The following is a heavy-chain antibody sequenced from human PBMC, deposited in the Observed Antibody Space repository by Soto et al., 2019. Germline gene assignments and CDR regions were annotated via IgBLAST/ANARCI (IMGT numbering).Heavy chain of an antibody. J-gene: IGHJ4*02. CDR3: ARDLKGALAGTGSDY. CDR2: IIPILGIA. V-gene: IGHV1-69*08. D-gene: IGHD6-19*01. CDR1: GGTFSSYT. Sequence: QVQLVQSGAEVKKPGSSVKVSCKASGGTFSSYTISWVRQAPGQGLEWMGRIIPILGIANYAQKFQGRVTITADKSTSTAYMELSSLRSEDTAVYYGARDLKGALAGTGSDYWGQGTLVTVSS.